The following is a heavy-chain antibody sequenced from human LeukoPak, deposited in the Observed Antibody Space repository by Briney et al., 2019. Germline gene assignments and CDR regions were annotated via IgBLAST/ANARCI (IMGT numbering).Heavy chain of an antibody. V-gene: IGHV3-23*01. J-gene: IGHJ4*02. Sequence: PGGSLRLSCAASGFTFSSFAMSWVRQAPGKGLEWVSTITDSGANTYYADSVKGRFTISRDNSGTTLFLQMNSLRAEDTAVYYCANHLACGSTSCPPFDSWGQGTLVTVSS. CDR3: ANHLACGSTSCPPFDS. D-gene: IGHD2-2*01. CDR2: ITDSGANT. CDR1: GFTFSSFA.